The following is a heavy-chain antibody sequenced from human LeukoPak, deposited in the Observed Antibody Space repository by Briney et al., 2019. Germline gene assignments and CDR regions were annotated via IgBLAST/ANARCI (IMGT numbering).Heavy chain of an antibody. D-gene: IGHD4/OR15-4a*01. Sequence: PGGSLRLSCAASGFVFSNTWMGWVRLAPGKGLEWVANIKEDGRETYYVDSVKGRFTISRDNAKNTLDLQMNSLRDEDTAVYYCARRKEVQTTFDYWGQGTLVTVSS. V-gene: IGHV3-7*01. CDR2: IKEDGRET. CDR3: ARRKEVQTTFDY. J-gene: IGHJ4*02. CDR1: GFVFSNTW.